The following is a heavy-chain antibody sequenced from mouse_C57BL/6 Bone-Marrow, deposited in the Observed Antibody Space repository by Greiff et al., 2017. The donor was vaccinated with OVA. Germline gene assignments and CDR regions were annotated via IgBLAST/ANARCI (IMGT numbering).Heavy chain of an antibody. CDR2: IDPSDSYT. J-gene: IGHJ3*01. CDR3: ARSGDGYPPFAY. D-gene: IGHD2-3*01. V-gene: IGHV1-59*01. Sequence: VQLQQPGAELVRPGTSVKLSCKASGYTFTSYWLHWVKQRPGQGLERIGVIDPSDSYTNYNQKFKGKATLAVDTSSSTAYRQLSSLTSEDSAVYYCARSGDGYPPFAYWGQGTLVTVSA. CDR1: GYTFTSYW.